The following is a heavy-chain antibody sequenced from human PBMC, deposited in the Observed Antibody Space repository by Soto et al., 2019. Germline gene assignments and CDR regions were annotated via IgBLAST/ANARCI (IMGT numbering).Heavy chain of an antibody. J-gene: IGHJ4*02. CDR1: GGSISSYY. V-gene: IGHV4-59*01. D-gene: IGHD3-9*01. CDR3: GREDYDILTGYKYFDY. CDR2: IYYSGST. Sequence: SETLSLTCTVSGGSISSYYWSWIRQPPGKGLEWIGYIYYSGSTNYNPSLKSRVTISVDTSKNQFSLKLSSVTAADTAVYYCGREDYDILTGYKYFDYWGQGTLVTVSS.